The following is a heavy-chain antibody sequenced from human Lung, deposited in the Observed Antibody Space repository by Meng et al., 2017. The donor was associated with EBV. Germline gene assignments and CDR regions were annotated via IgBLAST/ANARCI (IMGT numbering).Heavy chain of an antibody. CDR3: ARVGQWLPIDY. CDR2: IYHSGST. J-gene: IGHJ4*02. CDR1: GGSISSSNW. Sequence: VPLQQWGPGPLKPSGTLSLTCGVSGGSISSSNWWSWVRQPPGKGLEWIGEIYHSGSTNYNPSLKSRVTISVDKSKNQFSLNLSSVTAADTAVYYCARVGQWLPIDYWGQGALVTVSS. V-gene: IGHV4-4*02. D-gene: IGHD6-19*01.